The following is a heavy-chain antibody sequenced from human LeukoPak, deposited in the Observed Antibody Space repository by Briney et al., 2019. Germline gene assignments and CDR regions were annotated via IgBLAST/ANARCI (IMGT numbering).Heavy chain of an antibody. J-gene: IGHJ4*02. CDR1: GYTFSDYA. CDR2: IGYDGSNK. D-gene: IGHD6-19*01. CDR3: VKDRGKSSGGGYYFDY. V-gene: IGHV3-33*06. Sequence: GGSLRLSCAASGYTFSDYAMHWVRLAPGKGLEWVAVIGYDGSNKYDADSVKGRFTISRDNSKNMMYPQMNSLRAEDTAVYYCVKDRGKSSGGGYYFDYWGQGTLVTVSS.